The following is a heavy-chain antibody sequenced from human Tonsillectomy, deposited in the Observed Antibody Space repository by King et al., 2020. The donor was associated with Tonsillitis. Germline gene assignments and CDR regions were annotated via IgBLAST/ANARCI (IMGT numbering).Heavy chain of an antibody. Sequence: VQLQESGPGLVKPSGTLSLTCAVSGGSISSSNWWSWVRQPPGKGLAWIGEIYHSGSTNYNPSLKSRVTISVDKSKNQFSLKLSSVTAADTAVYYCARESKSYQPRGGDSCAYRGQGTLVTVSS. CDR3: ARESKSYQPRGGDSCAY. V-gene: IGHV4-4*02. CDR1: GGSISSSNW. D-gene: IGHD3-16*01. CDR2: IYHSGST. J-gene: IGHJ4*02.